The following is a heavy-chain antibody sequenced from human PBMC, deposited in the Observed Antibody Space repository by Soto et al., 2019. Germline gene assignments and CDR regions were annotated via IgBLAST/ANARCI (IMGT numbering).Heavy chain of an antibody. CDR3: ARDLNPYLYYDFWSGYPLAY. D-gene: IGHD3-3*01. V-gene: IGHV3-11*01. CDR2: ISSSGSTI. J-gene: IGHJ4*02. Sequence: GGSLGLSCAASGFTFSDYYMSWIRQAPGKGLEWVSYISSSGSTIYYADPVKGRFTISRDNAKNSLYLQMNSLRAEDTAVYYCARDLNPYLYYDFWSGYPLAYWGQGTLVTVSS. CDR1: GFTFSDYY.